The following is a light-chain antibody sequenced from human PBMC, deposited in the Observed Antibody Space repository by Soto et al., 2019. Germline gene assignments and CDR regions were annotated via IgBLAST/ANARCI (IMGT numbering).Light chain of an antibody. CDR1: NSNIGAGYD. Sequence: QSVLTQPPSVSGAPGQRVNIACTGSNSNIGAGYDVHWYRQSPGTAPKLLLSGHSHRPSGVPDRFSGSKSGTSAFLAITGLRSDDEADYYCAAWDDSLSGWVFGGGTKLTVL. CDR2: GHS. CDR3: AAWDDSLSGWV. J-gene: IGLJ3*02. V-gene: IGLV1-40*01.